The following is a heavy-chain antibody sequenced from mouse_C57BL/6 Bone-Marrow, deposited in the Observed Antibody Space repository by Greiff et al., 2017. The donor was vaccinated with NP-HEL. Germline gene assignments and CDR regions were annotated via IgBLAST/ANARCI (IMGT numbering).Heavy chain of an antibody. V-gene: IGHV2-2*01. CDR2: IWRGGGS. J-gene: IGHJ4*01. Sequence: VKVVESGPGLVQPSQCLSITCTVSGFSLTSYGVHWVRQSPGKGLEWLGVIWRGGGSDYNAAFISRLSICKDNSKSQVFFKMNSLQADDTAIDYGARNRNDGYYGAMDYWGQGTSVTVSS. D-gene: IGHD2-3*01. CDR3: ARNRNDGYYGAMDY. CDR1: GFSLTSYG.